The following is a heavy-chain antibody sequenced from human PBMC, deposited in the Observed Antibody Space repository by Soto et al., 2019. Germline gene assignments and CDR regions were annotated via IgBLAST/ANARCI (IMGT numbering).Heavy chain of an antibody. CDR3: SIGSWSAETFDV. V-gene: IGHV1-69*02. D-gene: IGHD6-13*01. CDR2: IIPMLTVT. Sequence: QVHLVQSGAEVKKPGSSVKVSCKAAGGTFSTYTLIWVRQAPGQGLEWMGRIIPMLTVTNSAQKFQGRVTLTADKSTSTAFMELTSLQSDDTAVYYCSIGSWSAETFDVWGQGTMVTVSS. J-gene: IGHJ3*01. CDR1: GGTFSTYT.